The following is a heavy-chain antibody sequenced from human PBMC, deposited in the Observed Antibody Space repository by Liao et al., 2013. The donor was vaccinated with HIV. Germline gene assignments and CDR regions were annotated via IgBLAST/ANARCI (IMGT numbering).Heavy chain of an antibody. CDR3: ARAAVGTNWFDP. J-gene: IGHJ5*02. CDR1: GGSFSGYY. Sequence: QVQLQQWGAGLLKPSETLSLTCAVYGGSFSGYYWSWIRQPPGKGLEWIGEINHSGSTNYNPSLKSRVTISVDTSKNQFSLKLSSVTAADTAVYYCARAAVGTNWFDPWGQGTLVTVSS. CDR2: INHSGST. D-gene: IGHD1-26*01. V-gene: IGHV4-34*01.